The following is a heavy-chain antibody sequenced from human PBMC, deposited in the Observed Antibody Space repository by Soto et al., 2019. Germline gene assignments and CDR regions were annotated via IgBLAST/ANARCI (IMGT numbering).Heavy chain of an antibody. J-gene: IGHJ4*02. CDR3: ARGLGGSFGVPTFDY. D-gene: IGHD3-16*01. CDR1: GFTFGDYY. V-gene: IGHV3-11*03. CDR2: ITSSSSYT. Sequence: GGSLRLSCAASGFTFGDYYMSWIRQAPGKGLEWVSYITSSSSYTNYADSVKGRFTISRDNAKNSLYLQMNSLRAEDTAVYYCARGLGGSFGVPTFDYWGQGILVTVSS.